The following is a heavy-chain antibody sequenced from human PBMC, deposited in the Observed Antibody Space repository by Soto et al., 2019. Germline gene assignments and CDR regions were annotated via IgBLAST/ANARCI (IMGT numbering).Heavy chain of an antibody. J-gene: IGHJ5*02. Sequence: QVQLVESGGGVVQPGRSLRLSCAASGFTFSSYAMHWVRQAPGKGLEWVAVISYDGSNKYYADSVKGRFTISRDNSKNTLYLQMNSLRAEDTAVYYCARGHDSSGYSWLDPWGQGNLVTVSS. CDR2: ISYDGSNK. CDR1: GFTFSSYA. D-gene: IGHD3-22*01. V-gene: IGHV3-30-3*01. CDR3: ARGHDSSGYSWLDP.